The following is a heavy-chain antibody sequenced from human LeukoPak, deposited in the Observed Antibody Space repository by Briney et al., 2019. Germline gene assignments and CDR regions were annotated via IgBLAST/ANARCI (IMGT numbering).Heavy chain of an antibody. CDR1: GGSISSXX. V-gene: IGHV4-59*12. CDR2: IYYSGST. Sequence: SGGSISSXXXXXXRQXPGKXXXXXGYIYYSGSTNYNPSLKSRVTISVDTSKNQFSLKLSSVTAADTAVYYCAREDWKLYYYYYMDVWGKGTTVTVSS. D-gene: IGHD1-1*01. CDR3: AREDWKLYYYYYMDV. J-gene: IGHJ6*03.